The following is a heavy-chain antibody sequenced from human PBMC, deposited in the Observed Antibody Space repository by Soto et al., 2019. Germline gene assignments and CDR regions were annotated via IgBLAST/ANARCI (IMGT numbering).Heavy chain of an antibody. CDR3: ASTVTTPDDAFDI. V-gene: IGHV5-10-1*01. Sequence: GESLKISCKGSGYSFTSYLISWVRQMPGKGLEWMGRIDPSDSYTNYSPSFQGHVTISADKSISTAYLQWSSLKASDTAMYYCASTVTTPDDAFDIWGQGTMVTVSS. D-gene: IGHD4-17*01. CDR2: IDPSDSYT. CDR1: GYSFTSYL. J-gene: IGHJ3*02.